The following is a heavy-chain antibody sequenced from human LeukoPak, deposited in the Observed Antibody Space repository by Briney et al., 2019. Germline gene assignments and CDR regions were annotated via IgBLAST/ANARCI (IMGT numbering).Heavy chain of an antibody. CDR3: ARGGGSYWFGWFDP. CDR2: IYTSGST. Sequence: SETLSLTCTVSGGSISSYYWSWIRQPAGKGLEWIGRIYTSGSTNYNPSLKSRVTMSVDTSKNQFSLKLSSVTAADTAVYYCARGGGSYWFGWFDPWGQGTLVTVSS. J-gene: IGHJ5*02. V-gene: IGHV4-4*07. D-gene: IGHD1-26*01. CDR1: GGSISSYY.